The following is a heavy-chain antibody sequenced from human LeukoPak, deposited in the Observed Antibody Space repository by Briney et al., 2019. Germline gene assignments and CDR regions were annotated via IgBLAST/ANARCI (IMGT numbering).Heavy chain of an antibody. CDR1: GFTFSSYE. Sequence: GGSLRLSCAASGFTFSSYEMNWVRQATGKGLEWVSYISSSGSTIYYADSVKGRFPISRDNAKNSLYLQMNSLRAEDTAVYYCASGGTLGDWFDPWGQGTLVTVSS. J-gene: IGHJ5*02. V-gene: IGHV3-48*03. D-gene: IGHD1-1*01. CDR3: ASGGTLGDWFDP. CDR2: ISSSGSTI.